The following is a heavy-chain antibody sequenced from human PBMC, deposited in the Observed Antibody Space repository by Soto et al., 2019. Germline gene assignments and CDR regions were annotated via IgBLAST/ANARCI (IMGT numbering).Heavy chain of an antibody. D-gene: IGHD3-22*01. Sequence: ASVKVSCKASGYTFTGYYMHWVRQAPGQGLEWMGWINPNSGGTNYAQKFQGRVTMTRDTSISTAYMELSGLRSDDTAVYYCARELVFTQRVVILDYWGQGTLVTVS. CDR1: GYTFTGYY. J-gene: IGHJ4*02. CDR3: ARELVFTQRVVILDY. V-gene: IGHV1-2*02. CDR2: INPNSGGT.